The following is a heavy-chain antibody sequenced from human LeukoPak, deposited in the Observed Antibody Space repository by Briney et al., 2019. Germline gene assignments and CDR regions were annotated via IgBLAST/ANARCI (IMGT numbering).Heavy chain of an antibody. CDR3: ARVVSDSSGWYSRPGYVDY. D-gene: IGHD6-19*01. V-gene: IGHV4-59*08. CDR2: IHHSGST. Sequence: SETLSLTCTVSGGSITPYYWSWIRQPPGKGLEWIGYIHHSGSTSYNPSLKNRVTISVDMSKNQFSLRLSSVTAADTAVYYCARVVSDSSGWYSRPGYVDYWGQGTLVTVSS. J-gene: IGHJ4*02. CDR1: GGSITPYY.